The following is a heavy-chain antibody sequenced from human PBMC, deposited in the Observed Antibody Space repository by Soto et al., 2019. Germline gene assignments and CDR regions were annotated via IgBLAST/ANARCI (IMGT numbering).Heavy chain of an antibody. Sequence: QVQLVQSGAEVKKPGASVKVSCKASGYTFTSYGISWVRQAPGQGLEWMGWISPGNGNTQYSQKLQGRLTITRDTSAGTAYMELNSLRSEDTAMYYCARIGAIGSGYDYWGQGTLVTVSS. CDR1: GYTFTSYG. J-gene: IGHJ4*02. CDR2: ISPGNGNT. CDR3: ARIGAIGSGYDY. D-gene: IGHD6-19*01. V-gene: IGHV1-18*01.